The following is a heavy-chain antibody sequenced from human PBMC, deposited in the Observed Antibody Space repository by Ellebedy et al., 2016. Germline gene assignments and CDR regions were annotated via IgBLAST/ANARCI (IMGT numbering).Heavy chain of an antibody. J-gene: IGHJ4*02. Sequence: GGSLRLSXKASGYGFTTYWIGWVRQMPGKGLEWMGIIYPGDSDTRYSPSFQGQVTISADKSISTAYLQWSSLKASDTAMYYCARGSSWYGIYYFDYWGQGTLVTVSS. CDR1: GYGFTTYW. CDR3: ARGSSWYGIYYFDY. V-gene: IGHV5-51*01. D-gene: IGHD6-13*01. CDR2: IYPGDSDT.